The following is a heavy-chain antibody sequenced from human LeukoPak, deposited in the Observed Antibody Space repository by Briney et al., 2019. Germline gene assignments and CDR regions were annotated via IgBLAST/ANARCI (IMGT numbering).Heavy chain of an antibody. CDR3: ARDQSGPLGPLAAYMDV. V-gene: IGHV1-69*05. Sequence: RASVKVSCKASGGTLSNSAISWVRQAPGQGLEWMGKIIPVFRTANYAQKFQGRVTITTDESTTTVYMELSSLRFEDTAVYYCARDQSGPLGPLAAYMDVWGKGTTVTVSS. J-gene: IGHJ6*03. CDR1: GGTLSNSA. CDR2: IIPVFRTA. D-gene: IGHD3-16*01.